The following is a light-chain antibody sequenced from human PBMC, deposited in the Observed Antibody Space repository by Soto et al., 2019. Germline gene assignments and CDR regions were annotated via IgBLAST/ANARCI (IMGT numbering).Light chain of an antibody. V-gene: IGKV1-39*01. CDR1: QSIDRY. CDR3: QQSYSTPFT. J-gene: IGKJ3*01. CDR2: AAS. Sequence: DTQMTQSPSSLSASVGDRVTITCRASQSIDRYLNWYQQKPGKAPKLLIYAASSLQSGVPSRFSGSGSGTGFTLTISSLQPEDFATYSCQQSYSTPFTFGPGTKVEIE.